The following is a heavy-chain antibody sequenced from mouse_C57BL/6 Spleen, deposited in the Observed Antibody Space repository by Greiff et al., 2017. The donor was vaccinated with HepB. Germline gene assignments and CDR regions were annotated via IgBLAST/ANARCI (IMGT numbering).Heavy chain of an antibody. CDR1: GYTFTSYT. V-gene: IGHV1-4*01. J-gene: IGHJ2*01. CDR2: INPSSGYT. Sequence: VQLKQSGAELARPGASVKMSCKASGYTFTSYTMHWVKQRPGQGLEWIGYINPSSGYTKYNQKFKDKATLTADKSSSTAYMQLSSLTSEDSAVYYCARGLQYYFDYWGQGTTLTVSS. CDR3: ARGLQYYFDY. D-gene: IGHD3-1*01.